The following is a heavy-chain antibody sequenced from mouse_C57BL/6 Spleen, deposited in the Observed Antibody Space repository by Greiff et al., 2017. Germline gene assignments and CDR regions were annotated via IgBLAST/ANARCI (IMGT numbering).Heavy chain of an antibody. CDR3: TRGGERYRYFDV. Sequence: EVHLVESGEGLVKPGGSLKLSCAASGFTFSSYAMSWVRQTPEKRLEWVAYISSGGDYIYYADTVKGRFTISRDNARNTLDLQMSSLKSEDTAMYYCTRGGERYRYFDVWGTGTTVTVSS. CDR2: ISSGGDYI. CDR1: GFTFSSYA. J-gene: IGHJ1*03. V-gene: IGHV5-9-1*02.